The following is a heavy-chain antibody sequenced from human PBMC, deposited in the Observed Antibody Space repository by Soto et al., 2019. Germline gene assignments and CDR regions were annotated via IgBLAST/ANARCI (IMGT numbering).Heavy chain of an antibody. CDR2: ISAYNGNT. J-gene: IGHJ5*02. D-gene: IGHD2-2*01. CDR1: GYTFTSYG. CDR3: ARVRMGSTSYYFGIDCWFDP. V-gene: IGHV1-18*01. Sequence: ASVKVSCKASGYTFTSYGISWVRQAPGQGLEWLGWISAYNGNTNYAQKLQGRVTMTTDTSTSTAYMELRSLRSDDTAVYYCARVRMGSTSYYFGIDCWFDPWGQGTLVTVSS.